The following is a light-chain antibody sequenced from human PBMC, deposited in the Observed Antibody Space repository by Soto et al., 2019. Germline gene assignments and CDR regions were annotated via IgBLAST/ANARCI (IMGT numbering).Light chain of an antibody. Sequence: DIPMTQSPSSLSASVGDRVTITCRASQSISSYLNWYQQKPGKAPKLLIYAASSLQSGVPSRFSGSGSGTDFTLTISSLQPEDFATDYCQQSYSTLGTFGQGTKLEIK. CDR1: QSISSY. J-gene: IGKJ2*01. CDR3: QQSYSTLGT. V-gene: IGKV1-39*01. CDR2: AAS.